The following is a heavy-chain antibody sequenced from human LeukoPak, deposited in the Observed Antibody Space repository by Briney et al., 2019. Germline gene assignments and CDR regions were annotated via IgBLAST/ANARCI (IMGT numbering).Heavy chain of an antibody. V-gene: IGHV4-39*07. D-gene: IGHD1-26*01. J-gene: IGHJ3*02. Sequence: SETLSLTCTVSVGSISSSSYYWGWIRQPPGKGLEWFGSMYYSGPTYYNSSLKSRVTISVATSNNQFSLKLRSVTAADTAVYYCARDTVGATFPGAFDIWGQGTMVTVSS. CDR3: ARDTVGATFPGAFDI. CDR2: MYYSGPT. CDR1: VGSISSSSYY.